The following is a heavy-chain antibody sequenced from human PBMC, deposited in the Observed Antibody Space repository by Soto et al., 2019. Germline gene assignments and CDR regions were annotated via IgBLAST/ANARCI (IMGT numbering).Heavy chain of an antibody. CDR1: GDSVNTYV. CDR3: ARGSMAIRILYYYEMDV. Sequence: SVKVSCKSSGDSVNTYVFSWVRQAPGQGLQWMGGIIPVFGTTNYAPNFQDRVTISADASTGTVCMELNSLRSEDTAIYYCARGSMAIRILYYYEMDVWGQGTTVTVSS. J-gene: IGHJ6*02. CDR2: IIPVFGTT. V-gene: IGHV1-69*13. D-gene: IGHD6-6*01.